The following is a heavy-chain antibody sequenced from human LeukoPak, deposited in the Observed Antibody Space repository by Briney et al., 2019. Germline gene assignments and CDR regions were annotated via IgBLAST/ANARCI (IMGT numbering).Heavy chain of an antibody. Sequence: GGSLRLSCVASGLPIGDFAMHWVRQAPGQGLEWVSLISGDGVSTFFTDSVKGRFSISRDNSKNSLFLEMSSLRTEDTAMYYCARESGKFDYWGQGTLVAVAS. CDR3: ARESGKFDY. CDR2: ISGDGVST. J-gene: IGHJ4*02. V-gene: IGHV3-43*02. CDR1: GLPIGDFA.